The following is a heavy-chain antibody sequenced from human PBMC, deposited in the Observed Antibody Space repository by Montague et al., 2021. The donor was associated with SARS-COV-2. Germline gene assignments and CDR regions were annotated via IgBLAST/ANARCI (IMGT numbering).Heavy chain of an antibody. J-gene: IGHJ4*02. Sequence: SETLSLTCTVSGGSISSSSYYWGWLRQPPGKGLEWIGSIYYSGSTYYNPSLKSRVTISVDTSKNQFSLKLSSVTAADTAVYYCARFYRVLPAASFDYWGQGTLVTVSS. CDR1: GGSISSSSYY. CDR3: ARFYRVLPAASFDY. CDR2: IYYSGST. V-gene: IGHV4-39*01. D-gene: IGHD2-2*01.